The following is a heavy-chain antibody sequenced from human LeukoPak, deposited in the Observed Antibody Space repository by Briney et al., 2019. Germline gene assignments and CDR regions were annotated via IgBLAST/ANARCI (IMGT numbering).Heavy chain of an antibody. CDR3: ARDWYVVTPDWYFGL. D-gene: IGHD2-21*02. J-gene: IGHJ2*01. Sequence: PGGSLRLSCAASGFTFSSYGMHWVRQAPGKGLEWVALIWYDGSKQYYEDSVEGRFSVSRDNSKNTLYLQMNSLRAEDTAVYYCARDWYVVTPDWYFGLWGRGTLVTVSS. V-gene: IGHV3-33*01. CDR2: IWYDGSKQ. CDR1: GFTFSSYG.